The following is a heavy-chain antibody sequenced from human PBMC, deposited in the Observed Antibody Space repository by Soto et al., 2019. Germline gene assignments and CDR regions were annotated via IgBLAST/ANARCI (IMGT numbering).Heavy chain of an antibody. CDR3: ARELGNGVLPLDY. CDR1: GFTFSNYW. D-gene: IGHD4-17*01. Sequence: EVQLVASGGGLVQPGGSLRLSCAASGFTFSNYWMHWVRQAPGKGLVWVSRINGAGTSTAYADTVKGRFTISRDNVKNTLYMEMSSLRADDTAVYYCARELGNGVLPLDYWGQGALVTVSS. V-gene: IGHV3-74*01. CDR2: INGAGTST. J-gene: IGHJ4*02.